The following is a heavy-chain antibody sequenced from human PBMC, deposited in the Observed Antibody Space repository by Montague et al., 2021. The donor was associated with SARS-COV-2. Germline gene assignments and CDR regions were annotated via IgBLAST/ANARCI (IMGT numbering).Heavy chain of an antibody. D-gene: IGHD3-10*01. CDR3: AKSTHCYASGTYYNTYYFDH. CDR2: ISDTGANT. V-gene: IGHV3-23*01. J-gene: IGHJ4*02. CDR1: GFTFSNYG. Sequence: SLRLSCAASGFTFSNYGMSWVRQAPGKGLEWVSLISDTGANTHYADSVKGRFTISRDNSKNTVLLQMNSLRAEDTAVYYCAKSTHCYASGTYYNTYYFDHWGQGTLVTVSS.